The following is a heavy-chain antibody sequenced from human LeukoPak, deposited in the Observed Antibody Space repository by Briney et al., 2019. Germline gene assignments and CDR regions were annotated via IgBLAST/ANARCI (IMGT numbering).Heavy chain of an antibody. CDR2: IIPIFGTA. Sequence: EASVKVSCKASGGTFSSYAISWVRQAPGQGPEWMGGIIPIFGTANYAQKFQGRVTITADESTSTAYMELSSLRSEDTAVYYCARDMATLRYFDPTGYYYYMDVWGKGTTVTVSS. D-gene: IGHD3-9*01. CDR3: ARDMATLRYFDPTGYYYYMDV. V-gene: IGHV1-69*13. J-gene: IGHJ6*03. CDR1: GGTFSSYA.